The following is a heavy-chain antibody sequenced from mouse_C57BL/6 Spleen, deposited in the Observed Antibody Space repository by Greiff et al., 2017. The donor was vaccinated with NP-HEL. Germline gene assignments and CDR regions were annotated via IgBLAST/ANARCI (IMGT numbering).Heavy chain of an antibody. Sequence: VQLQQSGAELVRPGASVTLSCKASGYTFTDYEMHWVKQTPVRGLEWIGAIDPETGGTAYNQKFKGKAILTADKSTSTAYMELRSLTSEDSAVYYCTRESGDRFDYWGQGTTLTVSS. D-gene: IGHD3-3*01. CDR1: GYTFTDYE. V-gene: IGHV1-15*01. CDR3: TRESGDRFDY. J-gene: IGHJ2*01. CDR2: IDPETGGT.